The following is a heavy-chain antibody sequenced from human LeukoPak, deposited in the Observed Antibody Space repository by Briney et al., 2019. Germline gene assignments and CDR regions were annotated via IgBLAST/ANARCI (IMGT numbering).Heavy chain of an antibody. D-gene: IGHD6-13*01. CDR2: ISYDGINK. Sequence: GRSLRLSCAASGFTFSSYGMHWVRQAPGKGLEWVAVISYDGINKYYADSVKGRFTISRDNSKNTLYLQMNSLRAEDTAVYYCAKKVVSSSWSMDVWGQGTTVTVSS. CDR3: AKKVVSSSWSMDV. J-gene: IGHJ6*02. V-gene: IGHV3-30*18. CDR1: GFTFSSYG.